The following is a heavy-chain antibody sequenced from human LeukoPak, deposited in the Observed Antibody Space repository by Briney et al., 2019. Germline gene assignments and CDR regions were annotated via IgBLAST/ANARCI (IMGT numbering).Heavy chain of an antibody. CDR3: AREAYCGGDCYSPFRYYYYMDV. D-gene: IGHD2-21*02. CDR1: GGTFSSYA. J-gene: IGHJ6*03. Sequence: SVKVSCKASGGTFSSYAISWVRQAPGQGLEWMGGIIPIFGTANYAQKFQGRVTITADESTSTAYMELSSLRSEDTAVYYCAREAYCGGDCYSPFRYYYYMDVWGKGTTVTISS. V-gene: IGHV1-69*13. CDR2: IIPIFGTA.